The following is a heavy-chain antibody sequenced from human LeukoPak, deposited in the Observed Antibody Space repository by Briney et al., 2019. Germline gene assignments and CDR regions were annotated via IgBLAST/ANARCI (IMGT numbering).Heavy chain of an antibody. D-gene: IGHD6-13*01. Sequence: GALRLSCAVSGFIVSSNYMSWVRQAPGKGLEWVSVIYSDGRTYYADSVKGRFIISRDNSKNTLYLQMNSLKAEDTAVYYCARDDSTWYYFDYWGQGTLVTVSS. CDR1: GFIVSSNY. CDR3: ARDDSTWYYFDY. CDR2: IYSDGRT. V-gene: IGHV3-66*01. J-gene: IGHJ4*02.